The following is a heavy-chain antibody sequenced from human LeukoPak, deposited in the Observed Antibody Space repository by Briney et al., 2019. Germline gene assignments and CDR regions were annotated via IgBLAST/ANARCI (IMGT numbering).Heavy chain of an antibody. CDR3: RRMFYDILTGYWGASAKNYYFDY. V-gene: IGHV3-7*01. Sequence: GGSLTLSCAASGCTFSSYWMSWVRQAPGQGLEWVAIIKQDGSEKYYVYSLKGLLTISRDNTKNSLYLQMNGLRAEDTAVYYCRRMFYDILTGYWGASAKNYYFDYWGQGTLVTVSS. CDR2: IKQDGSEK. CDR1: GCTFSSYW. D-gene: IGHD3-9*01. J-gene: IGHJ4*02.